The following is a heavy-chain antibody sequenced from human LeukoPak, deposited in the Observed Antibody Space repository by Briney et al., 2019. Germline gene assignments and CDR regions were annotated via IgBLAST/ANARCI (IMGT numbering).Heavy chain of an antibody. D-gene: IGHD2-2*01. CDR3: ARRAINCSSTSCYFYFDY. CDR2: ISSSSTTM. J-gene: IGHJ4*02. V-gene: IGHV3-48*04. Sequence: GGSLRLSCEASGFTFNTYDMNWVRQTPGKGLEWISYISSSSTTMYYADSVDGRSTISRDNDKNSLHLRVYSLRAEDTAVYYCARRAINCSSTSCYFYFDYWGQGTLVTVSS. CDR1: GFTFNTYD.